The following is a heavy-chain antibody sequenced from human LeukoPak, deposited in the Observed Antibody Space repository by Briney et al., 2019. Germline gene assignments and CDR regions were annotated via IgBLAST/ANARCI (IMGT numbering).Heavy chain of an antibody. D-gene: IGHD2-15*01. V-gene: IGHV4-34*01. Sequence: SETLSLTCAVYGGSFSGYYWSWIRQPPGKGLEWIGEINHSGSTNYNPSLKSRVTISVDTSKNQFSLKLSSVTAADTAVYYCARAQPYCSGGSCYQSYYYGLDVWRQGTTVTVPS. CDR3: ARAQPYCSGGSCYQSYYYGLDV. J-gene: IGHJ6*02. CDR1: GGSFSGYY. CDR2: INHSGST.